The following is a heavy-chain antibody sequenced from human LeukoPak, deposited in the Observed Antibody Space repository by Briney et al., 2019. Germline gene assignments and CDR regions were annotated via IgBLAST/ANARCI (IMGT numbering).Heavy chain of an antibody. Sequence: GGSLRLSCAASGFTFSSYGMHWVRQAPGKGLEWVAFIRYDGSNKYYADSVKGRFTISRDNSKNTLYLQMNSLRAEDTAVYYCARGHYDFWSGYSKPGNWFDPWGQGTLVTVFS. CDR1: GFTFSSYG. J-gene: IGHJ5*02. CDR2: IRYDGSNK. CDR3: ARGHYDFWSGYSKPGNWFDP. V-gene: IGHV3-30*02. D-gene: IGHD3-3*01.